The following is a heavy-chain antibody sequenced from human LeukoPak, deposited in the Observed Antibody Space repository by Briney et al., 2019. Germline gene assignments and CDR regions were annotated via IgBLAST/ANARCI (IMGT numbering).Heavy chain of an antibody. CDR1: GFTFSSYK. CDR3: ARVRSGLHMDV. J-gene: IGHJ6*02. CDR2: ISSRGTTI. D-gene: IGHD2-15*01. V-gene: IGHV3-48*03. Sequence: PGGALRLSCAGSGFTFSSYKMNWVRQAPGKGLEWVSYISSRGTTIYYVDSVKGRFTISRDNAKNSLYLQMNSLRAEDTALYYCARVRSGLHMDVWGQGTTVTVSS.